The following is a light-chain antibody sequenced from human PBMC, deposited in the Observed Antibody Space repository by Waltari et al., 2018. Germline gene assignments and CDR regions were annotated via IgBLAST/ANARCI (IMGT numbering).Light chain of an antibody. Sequence: QSVLTQPPSVSGAPGQRVSISCTGSGSNIGAGYDVHWYQPLPAKAPKLRIYGVKTRPLGVPDRFAGSLSGNSAYLAIAGLQADDEADYYCQSYDPSLSVVFGGGTRLTVL. CDR3: QSYDPSLSVV. V-gene: IGLV1-40*01. CDR2: GVK. CDR1: GSNIGAGYD. J-gene: IGLJ2*01.